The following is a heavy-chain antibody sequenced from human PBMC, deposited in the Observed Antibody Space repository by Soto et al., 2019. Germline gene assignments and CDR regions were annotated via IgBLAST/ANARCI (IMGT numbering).Heavy chain of an antibody. CDR1: GYTFTSYA. CDR3: ARSIVVVTAADY. Sequence: QVQLVQSGAEVKKPGASVKVSCKASGYTFTSYAMHWVRQAPGQRLEWMGWINAGNGNTKYSQKFQGRVTITRDTSARTAYMELSSLGSEDTAVYYCARSIVVVTAADYWGQGTLVTVSS. J-gene: IGHJ4*02. V-gene: IGHV1-3*01. D-gene: IGHD2-21*02. CDR2: INAGNGNT.